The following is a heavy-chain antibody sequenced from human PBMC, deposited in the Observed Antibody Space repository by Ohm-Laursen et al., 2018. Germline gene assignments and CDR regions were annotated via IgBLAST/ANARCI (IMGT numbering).Heavy chain of an antibody. Sequence: SDTLSLTCAVSGGAISNYYWSWTRQPPGKGLEWIGHINYSGNTNYNPSLKSRVTISVDTSKNQFSLKLSSVTAADTAVYYCARVSLRRVYGMDVWGQGTTVTVSS. J-gene: IGHJ6*02. V-gene: IGHV4-59*07. CDR1: GGAISNYY. CDR2: INYSGNT. CDR3: ARVSLRRVYGMDV. D-gene: IGHD3-16*01.